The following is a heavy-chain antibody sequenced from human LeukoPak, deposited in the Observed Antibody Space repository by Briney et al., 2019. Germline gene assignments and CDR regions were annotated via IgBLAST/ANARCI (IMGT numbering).Heavy chain of an antibody. CDR1: GFXLSSDA. J-gene: IGHJ4*02. CDR3: TKDLMTGYSSGWYLAY. CDR2: SSGSDDST. V-gene: IGHV3-23*01. D-gene: IGHD6-19*01. Sequence: GGSLRLSCVVSGFXLSSDAMSWVRQAPGKGLEWLSVSSGSDDSTHYADSVKGRFIMSRDNSENTLYLQMNSLRAEDTAVYYCTKDLMTGYSSGWYLAYWGQGTLVTVSS.